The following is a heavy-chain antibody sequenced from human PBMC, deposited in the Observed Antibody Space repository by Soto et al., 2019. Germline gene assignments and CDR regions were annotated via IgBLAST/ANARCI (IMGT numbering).Heavy chain of an antibody. CDR3: ARGGRGYSSAPRYYFDY. CDR2: IIPIFATV. V-gene: IGHV1-69*01. Sequence: QVQLVQSGSEVNKPGSSVKVSCKASGGSFSSNPISWVRQAPGQGLEWMAGIIPIFATVHYAQKFQGRVTITADESTSTAYMELTSLRSEDTAVYFCARGGRGYSSAPRYYFDYWGQGTLVTVSS. J-gene: IGHJ4*02. D-gene: IGHD5-18*01. CDR1: GGSFSSNP.